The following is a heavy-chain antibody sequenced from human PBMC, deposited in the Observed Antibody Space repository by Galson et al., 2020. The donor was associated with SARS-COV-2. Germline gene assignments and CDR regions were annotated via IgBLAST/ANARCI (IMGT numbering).Heavy chain of an antibody. CDR3: ARGPAYYYDSSGHYTRPSVHLQH. Sequence: SEPLSLTCTVSGASISSASSFWGWIRQPPGKGLEWIGGLYYGRNTYYNPSLNSRVTISVDTSKNQYSLKVTSVTAADTAVYYCARGPAYYYDSSGHYTRPSVHLQHWGQGTLVTVSS. D-gene: IGHD3-22*01. CDR1: GASISSASSF. V-gene: IGHV4-39*07. CDR2: LYYGRNT. J-gene: IGHJ1*01.